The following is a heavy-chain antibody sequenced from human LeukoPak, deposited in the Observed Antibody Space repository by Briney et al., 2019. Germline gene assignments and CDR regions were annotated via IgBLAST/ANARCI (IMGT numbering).Heavy chain of an antibody. Sequence: GGSLRLSCAVSGFTFSDYYMSWIRQAPGKGLEWVSYISSGGSTISHADSVKGRFTIYRDNAEHSLYLQMNNLRAEDRAVYYCARRAAAGRGFDYWGQGTLVTVSS. CDR2: ISSGGSTI. V-gene: IGHV3-11*01. D-gene: IGHD6-13*01. J-gene: IGHJ4*02. CDR1: GFTFSDYY. CDR3: ARRAAAGRGFDY.